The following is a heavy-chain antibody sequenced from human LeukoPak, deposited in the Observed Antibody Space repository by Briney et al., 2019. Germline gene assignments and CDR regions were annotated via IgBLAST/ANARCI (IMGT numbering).Heavy chain of an antibody. CDR2: ISGSGGST. CDR3: ANSIKAIVVVPAAIC. V-gene: IGHV3-23*01. J-gene: IGHJ4*02. CDR1: GFTFSSYA. D-gene: IGHD2-2*01. Sequence: TGGSLRLSCAASGFTFSSYAMSWVRQAPGKGLEWVSAISGSGGSTYYADSVKGRFTISRDNPKNTLYLQMNSLRAEDTAVYYCANSIKAIVVVPAAICWGQGTLVTVSS.